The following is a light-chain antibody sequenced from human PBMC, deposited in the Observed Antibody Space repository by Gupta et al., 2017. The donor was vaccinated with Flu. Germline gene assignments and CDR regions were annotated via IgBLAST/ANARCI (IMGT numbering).Light chain of an antibody. V-gene: IGKV2D-29*01. CDR3: RQNIQLPPVT. J-gene: IGKJ3*01. Sequence: DIVMTQTPLSLSVTPGQPASISCKSSQSLRHSDGKTYLYWYLQKPGQPPQLLIYEVSNRFAGVTDRFGGSGLGKDFPLKISRGEAEDVGVYYCRQNIQLPPVTFGHGTNVDIK. CDR1: QSLRHSDGKTY. CDR2: EVS.